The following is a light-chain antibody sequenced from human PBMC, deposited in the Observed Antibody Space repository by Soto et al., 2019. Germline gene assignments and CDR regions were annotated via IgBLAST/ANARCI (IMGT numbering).Light chain of an antibody. V-gene: IGLV1-40*01. Sequence: QSVLTQPPSVSGAPGQRVTISCTGSSPNIGAGYDVHWYQQLPGTAPKLLIYGNSNRPSGVPDRFSGSKSGTSASLAITGLQAEDEADYYCQSSDSSLSGSVFGGGTQVTVL. CDR1: SPNIGAGYD. CDR3: QSSDSSLSGSV. CDR2: GNS. J-gene: IGLJ6*01.